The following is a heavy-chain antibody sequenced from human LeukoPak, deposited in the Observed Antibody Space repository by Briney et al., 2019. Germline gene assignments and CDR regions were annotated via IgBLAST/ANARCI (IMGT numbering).Heavy chain of an antibody. V-gene: IGHV5-51*01. J-gene: IGHJ4*02. CDR1: RSIFTNYW. CDR3: ARHRGPYCSSTSCYLDY. CDR2: IYPGDSET. Sequence: GTLQISFQGSRSIFTNYWVGWVRQVPGKGLEWMGIIYPGDSETRYSPSFQGQVTISADKSISTAYLQESSLKASDTAMYYCARHRGPYCSSTSCYLDYWGQGTLVTVSS. D-gene: IGHD2-2*01.